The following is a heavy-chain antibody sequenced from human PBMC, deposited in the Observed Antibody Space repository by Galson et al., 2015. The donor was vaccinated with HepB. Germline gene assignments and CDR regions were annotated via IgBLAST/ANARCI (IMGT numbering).Heavy chain of an antibody. CDR1: GFTFTSSA. D-gene: IGHD5-18*01. CDR2: IVVGSGNT. V-gene: IGHV1-58*02. Sequence: SVKVSCKASGFTFTSSAMQWVRQARGQRLGWIGWIVVGSGNTNYAQKFQERVTITRDMSTSTAYMELSSLRSEDTAVYCCARGWPGAAMAPGYFQHWGQGTLVTVSS. CDR3: ARGWPGAAMAPGYFQH. J-gene: IGHJ1*01.